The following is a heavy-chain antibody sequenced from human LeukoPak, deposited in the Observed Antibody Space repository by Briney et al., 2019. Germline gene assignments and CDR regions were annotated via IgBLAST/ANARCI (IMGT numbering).Heavy chain of an antibody. V-gene: IGHV3-30*02. D-gene: IGHD2-15*01. J-gene: IGHJ3*02. CDR3: ARDLLNMHAFDI. CDR2: IRYDGGDT. Sequence: GGSLRLSCAASGFTFSTYGMHWVRQAPGKGLDWVAFIRYDGGDTNYADSVKVRFTISRDNSKNTLYLQMNSLRAEDTAVYYCARDLLNMHAFDIWGQGTMVTVSS. CDR1: GFTFSTYG.